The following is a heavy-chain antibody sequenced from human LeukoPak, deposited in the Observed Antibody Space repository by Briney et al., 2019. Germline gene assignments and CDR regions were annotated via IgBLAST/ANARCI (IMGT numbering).Heavy chain of an antibody. D-gene: IGHD6-13*01. CDR1: GFTFSSYG. Sequence: GGSLRLSCAASGFTFSSYGMHWVRQAPGKGLEWVAFIRYDGSNKYYADSVKGRFTISRDNSKNTLYLRMNSLRAEDTAVYYCAKDSGIAAAGMHWGQGTLVTVSS. CDR2: IRYDGSNK. J-gene: IGHJ4*02. V-gene: IGHV3-30*02. CDR3: AKDSGIAAAGMH.